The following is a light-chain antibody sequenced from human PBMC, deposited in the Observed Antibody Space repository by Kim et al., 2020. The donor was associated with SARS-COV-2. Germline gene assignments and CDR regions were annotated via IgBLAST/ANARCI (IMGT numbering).Light chain of an antibody. J-gene: IGKJ1*01. CDR1: QSVSSNY. Sequence: SPGERATLTCRARQSVSSNYLVWYQQKPGQAPRLLIYGASSRATGIPDRFSGSGSGTDFTLTISRLEPEDFAVYYCQQYGSSPWTFGQGTKVDIK. CDR3: QQYGSSPWT. V-gene: IGKV3-20*01. CDR2: GAS.